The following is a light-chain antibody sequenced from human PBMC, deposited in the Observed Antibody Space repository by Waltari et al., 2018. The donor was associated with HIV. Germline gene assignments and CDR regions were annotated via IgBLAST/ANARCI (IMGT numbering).Light chain of an antibody. V-gene: IGLV2-8*01. CDR1: NSDIGGYNY. CDR3: SSYADRNGFYVV. J-gene: IGLJ2*01. CDR2: EVT. Sequence: QSALTQPPSASGSPGQSVTISCTGTNSDIGGYNYVSWYQQHPGKAPKLVISEVTKRPSVVPDRFSGSKSGTTASLTVSGLQADDEADYYCSSYADRNGFYVVFGGGTILTVL.